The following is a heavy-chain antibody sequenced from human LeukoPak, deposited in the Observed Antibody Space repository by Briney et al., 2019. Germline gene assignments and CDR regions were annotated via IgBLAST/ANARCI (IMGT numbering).Heavy chain of an antibody. CDR1: GGSISSSNYY. D-gene: IGHD6-19*01. CDR2: IYYSGST. CDR3: ARQREDGGWYLDYYYYGMDV. J-gene: IGHJ6*02. V-gene: IGHV4-39*01. Sequence: PSETLSLTCTVSGGSISSSNYYWGWIRQPPGKGLEWIGSIYYSGSTYYNPSLKSRVTISVDTSKNQFSLKLSSVTAADTAVYYCARQREDGGWYLDYYYYGMDVWGQGTTVTVSS.